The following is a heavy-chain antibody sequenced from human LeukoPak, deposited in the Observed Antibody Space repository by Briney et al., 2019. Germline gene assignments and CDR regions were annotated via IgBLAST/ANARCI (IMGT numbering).Heavy chain of an antibody. CDR3: ARAPGGLGYCSGGSCPYFDY. V-gene: IGHV4-59*11. D-gene: IGHD2-15*01. Sequence: WDSLSLTLTLSAPSTSRHYTGWIRQPPGRGPWCIGCIYFSGSTNYNPPLKSRVTISVDTSKNQFSLKLSSVTAADTAVYYGARAPGGLGYCSGGSCPYFDYWGQGTLVTVSS. CDR2: IYFSGST. J-gene: IGHJ4*02. CDR1: APSTSRHY.